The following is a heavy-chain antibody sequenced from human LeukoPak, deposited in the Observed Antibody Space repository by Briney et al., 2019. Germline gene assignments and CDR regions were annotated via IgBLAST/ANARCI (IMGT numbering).Heavy chain of an antibody. CDR1: GSSVSGKF. J-gene: IGHJ4*02. Sequence: GGSLRLSCAASGSSVSGKFMSWVRQAPGKGLEWVSIIHYDGKIRYAGSVGGRFTIYRDDSENTLFLQMNSLRVDDTAVYFCASGDGYLQPYWGQGTLVTVSS. D-gene: IGHD2-21*01. V-gene: IGHV3-53*01. CDR3: ASGDGYLQPY. CDR2: IHYDGKI.